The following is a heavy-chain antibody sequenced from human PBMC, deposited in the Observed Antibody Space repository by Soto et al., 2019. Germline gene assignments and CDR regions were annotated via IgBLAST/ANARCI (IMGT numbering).Heavy chain of an antibody. D-gene: IGHD4-17*01. J-gene: IGHJ4*02. CDR2: IYWDDDK. Sequence: QITLKESGPPLVKPTQTLTLTCTFSGFSLSTRGVGVGWIRQPPGKALEWLAVIYWDDDKRYSPSLQSRLTXXKXXSKNQVVLTMTNMDPVDTATYYCARKNSGDYPTDYWGQGTLVTVSS. V-gene: IGHV2-5*02. CDR3: ARKNSGDYPTDY. CDR1: GFSLSTRGVG.